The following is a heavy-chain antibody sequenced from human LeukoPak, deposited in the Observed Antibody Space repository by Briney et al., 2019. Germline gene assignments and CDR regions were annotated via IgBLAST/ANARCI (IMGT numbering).Heavy chain of an antibody. CDR2: IYSGGDT. CDR3: ARDPPAVRTNTYA. CDR1: GFTISNNY. Sequence: PGGSLRFSCAASGFTISNNYMNWVRQAPGKGLEWVSLIYSGGDTYYADSVKGRFTISRDHSKNTLYLQMNSLRVEDTAVYYCARDPPAVRTNTYAWGQGTLVTVSS. V-gene: IGHV3-66*01. D-gene: IGHD1-7*01. J-gene: IGHJ5*02.